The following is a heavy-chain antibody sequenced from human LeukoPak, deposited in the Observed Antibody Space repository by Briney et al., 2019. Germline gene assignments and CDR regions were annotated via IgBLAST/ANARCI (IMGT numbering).Heavy chain of an antibody. Sequence: SETLSLTCTVSGGSISSYYWSWIRQPPGKGLEWIGYIYYSGSTNYNPSLKSRVTISVDTSKNQFSLKLSSVTAADTAVYYCARDSSSWYYDYVWGSYRYTKWFDPWGQGTLVTVSP. CDR1: GGSISSYY. CDR2: IYYSGST. V-gene: IGHV4-59*01. D-gene: IGHD3-16*02. CDR3: ARDSSSWYYDYVWGSYRYTKWFDP. J-gene: IGHJ5*02.